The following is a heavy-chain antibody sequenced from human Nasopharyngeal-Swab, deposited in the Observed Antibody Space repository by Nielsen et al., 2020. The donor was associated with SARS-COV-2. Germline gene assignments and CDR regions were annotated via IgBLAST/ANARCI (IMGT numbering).Heavy chain of an antibody. CDR2: ISGSGGST. V-gene: IGHV3-23*01. Sequence: GESLKISCAASGFTFSNYAMTWVRQAPGRGLGWVSAISGSGGSTYYADSVKGRFTISRDNSKNTLFLQMNSLRAEDTAVYYCAKEGGSSWYEVDHWGQGTLVTVSS. D-gene: IGHD6-13*01. CDR1: GFTFSNYA. J-gene: IGHJ4*02. CDR3: AKEGGSSWYEVDH.